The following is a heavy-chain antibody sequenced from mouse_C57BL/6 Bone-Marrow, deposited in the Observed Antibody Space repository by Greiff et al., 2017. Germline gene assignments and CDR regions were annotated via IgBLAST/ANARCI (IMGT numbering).Heavy chain of an antibody. Sequence: EVQGVESGGDLVKPGGSLKLSCAASGFTFSSYGMSWVRQTPDKRLEWVATISSGGSYTYYPDSVKGRFTISRDNAKNTLYLQLSSLKSEDTAMYYSAGHSGYYDVWGTGTAVTVSS. CDR2: ISSGGSYT. J-gene: IGHJ1*03. V-gene: IGHV5-6*01. CDR3: AGHSGYYDV. D-gene: IGHD1-3*01. CDR1: GFTFSSYG.